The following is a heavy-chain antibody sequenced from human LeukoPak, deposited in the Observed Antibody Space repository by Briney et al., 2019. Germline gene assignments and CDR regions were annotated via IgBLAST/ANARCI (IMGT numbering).Heavy chain of an antibody. D-gene: IGHD2-2*01. J-gene: IGHJ4*02. CDR1: GFTFSSYG. CDR2: ISYDGSNK. V-gene: IGHV3-30*18. CDR3: AKGTIAQVRKIKSDY. Sequence: GGSLRLSCAASGFTFSSYGMHWVRQAPGKGLEWVAVISYDGSNKYYADSVKGRFTISRDNSKNTLYLQMNSLRAEDTAVYYCAKGTIAQVRKIKSDYWGQGTLVTVSS.